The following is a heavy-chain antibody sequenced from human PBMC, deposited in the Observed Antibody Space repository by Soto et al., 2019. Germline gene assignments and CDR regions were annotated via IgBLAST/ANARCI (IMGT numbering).Heavy chain of an antibody. V-gene: IGHV1-18*01. CDR1: GYTFSSYG. CDR3: ARCDFGDYVPPLDL. Sequence: QVHLMQSGAEVKSPGASVRVSCKASGYTFSSYGVSWVRQAPGQGLEFMGWISVYNGHTNYAQKFQGRVTMTTDTSTSTAYMELRSLRSAETAVYFCARCDFGDYVPPLDLWGQGTLVTVSA. D-gene: IGHD4-17*01. CDR2: ISVYNGHT. J-gene: IGHJ5*02.